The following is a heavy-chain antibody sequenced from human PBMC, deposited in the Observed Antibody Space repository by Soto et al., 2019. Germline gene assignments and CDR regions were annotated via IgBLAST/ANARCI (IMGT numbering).Heavy chain of an antibody. CDR1: GYTFTSYY. J-gene: IGHJ4*01. D-gene: IGHD5-12*01. V-gene: IGHV1-46*01. CDR3: ARDDRHGYNDAGLDY. Sequence: GASVKVSCKASGYTFTSYYMHWVRQAPGQGLEWMAIFNPSGGGTKYAQKFQGRVTVTRDTSTTTVYMELSSLKSDDTAVYYCARDDRHGYNDAGLDYWG. CDR2: FNPSGGGT.